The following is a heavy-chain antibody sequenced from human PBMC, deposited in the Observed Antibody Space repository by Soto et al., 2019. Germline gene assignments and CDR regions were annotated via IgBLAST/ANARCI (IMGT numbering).Heavy chain of an antibody. V-gene: IGHV3-21*04. J-gene: IGHJ6*02. Sequence: EVQLVESGGGLVKPGGSLRLSCAASGFTFSSYSMNWVRQAPGKGLEWVSSISSSGSTIYYADSVKGRFTISRDNAKNSLYLQMNSLRAEDTAVYYCARSSYCSSTSCYLGQTNGMDVWGQGTTVTVSS. CDR3: ARSSYCSSTSCYLGQTNGMDV. D-gene: IGHD2-2*01. CDR2: ISSSGSTI. CDR1: GFTFSSYS.